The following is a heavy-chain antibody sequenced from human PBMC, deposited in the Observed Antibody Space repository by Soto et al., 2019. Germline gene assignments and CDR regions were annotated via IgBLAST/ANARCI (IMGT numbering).Heavy chain of an antibody. CDR1: GFTFNTYT. CDR2: ISSTSSTI. CDR3: ARDREYQPLPDY. Sequence: EVQLVEFGGGLAQPGGSLRLSCAASGFTFNTYTMNWVRQAPGKGLEWVSYISSTSSTIYYADSVRGRFTISRDNAKNALYLQMNSLRAEDTAVYYCARDREYQPLPDYWGQGTLVTVSS. J-gene: IGHJ4*02. D-gene: IGHD2-2*01. V-gene: IGHV3-48*01.